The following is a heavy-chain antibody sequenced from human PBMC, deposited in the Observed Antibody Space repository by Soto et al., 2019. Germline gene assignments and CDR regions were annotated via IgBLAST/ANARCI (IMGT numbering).Heavy chain of an antibody. CDR2: INHSGST. CDR3: ARPKYCGGDCYSSYDY. D-gene: IGHD2-21*02. V-gene: IGHV4-34*01. J-gene: IGHJ4*02. Sequence: TSETLSLTCAVYGGSFSGYYWSWIRQPPGKGLEWIGEINHSGSTNYNPSLKSRVTISVDTSKNQFSLKLSSVTAADTAVYYCARPKYCGGDCYSSYDYWGQGTLVTVSS. CDR1: GGSFSGYY.